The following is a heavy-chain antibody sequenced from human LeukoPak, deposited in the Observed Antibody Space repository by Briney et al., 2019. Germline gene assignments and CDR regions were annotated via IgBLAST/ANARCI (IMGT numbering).Heavy chain of an antibody. J-gene: IGHJ4*02. CDR2: IYPGDSDT. Sequence: GESLKISCKGSGYSFTSYWIAWVRQMPGKGLEWMGIIYPGDSDTRYRPPFQGQVTISADKSVSTAYLQWSSLKASDTAMYYCARLTTVTTYGNFFDYWGQGTLVTVSS. CDR1: GYSFTSYW. V-gene: IGHV5-51*01. D-gene: IGHD4-17*01. CDR3: ARLTTVTTYGNFFDY.